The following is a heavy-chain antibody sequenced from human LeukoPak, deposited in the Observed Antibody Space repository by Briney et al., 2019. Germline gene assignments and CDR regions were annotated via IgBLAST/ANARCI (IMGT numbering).Heavy chain of an antibody. D-gene: IGHD1-26*01. CDR1: GFTFDDYT. V-gene: IGHV3-43*01. CDR3: AKESDGGSFDIDY. CDR2: ISWDGGSR. J-gene: IGHJ4*02. Sequence: GGSLRLSCAASGFTFDDYTIHWVRQAPGKGPEWVSLISWDGGSRYYADSVKGRFTISRDNSKNSLYLQMNSLRIEDTALYYCAKESDGGSFDIDYWGQGTLVTVSS.